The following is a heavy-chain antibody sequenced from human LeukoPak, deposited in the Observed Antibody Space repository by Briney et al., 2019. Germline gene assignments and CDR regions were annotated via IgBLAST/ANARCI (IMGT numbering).Heavy chain of an antibody. CDR2: ISSSSSYI. CDR1: GFTFSSYS. V-gene: IGHV3-21*01. J-gene: IGHJ6*03. Sequence: GGSLRLSCAASGFTFSSYSMNWVRQAPGKGLEWVSSISSSSSYIYYVETVKGRFTISRDNSKNTLYLQMNSLRAEDTAVYYCARGKYYYGSGSYSRTTAYYYYYMDVWGKGTTVTVSS. D-gene: IGHD3-10*01. CDR3: ARGKYYYGSGSYSRTTAYYYYYMDV.